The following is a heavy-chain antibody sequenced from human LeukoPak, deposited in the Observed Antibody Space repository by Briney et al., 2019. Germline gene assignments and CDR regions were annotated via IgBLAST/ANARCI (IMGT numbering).Heavy chain of an antibody. V-gene: IGHV4-39*07. Sequence: SETLSLTCTVSGGSISSSSYYWGWIRQPPGKGLEWIGSIYYSGSTYYNPSLKSRVTISVDTSKNQFSLKLSSVTAADTAVYYCARLAAAGTGFDYWGQGTLVTVSS. CDR2: IYYSGST. CDR3: ARLAAAGTGFDY. CDR1: GGSISSSSYY. D-gene: IGHD6-13*01. J-gene: IGHJ4*02.